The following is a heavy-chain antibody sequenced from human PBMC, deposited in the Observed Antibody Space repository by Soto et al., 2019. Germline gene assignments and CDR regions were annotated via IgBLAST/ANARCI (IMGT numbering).Heavy chain of an antibody. CDR2: FDPEDGET. Sequence: AASVKVSCKVSGYTLTELSMHWVRQAPGKGLEWMGGFDPEDGETIYAQKFQGRVTMTEDTSTDTAYMELSSLRSEDTAVYYCATFYSSSWYFDYWGQGTLVTVSS. D-gene: IGHD6-13*01. J-gene: IGHJ4*02. CDR3: ATFYSSSWYFDY. CDR1: GYTLTELS. V-gene: IGHV1-24*01.